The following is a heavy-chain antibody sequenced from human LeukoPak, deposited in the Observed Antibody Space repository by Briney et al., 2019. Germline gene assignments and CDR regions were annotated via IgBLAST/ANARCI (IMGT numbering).Heavy chain of an antibody. J-gene: IGHJ3*02. Sequence: SETLSLTCTVSGGSISSYYWSWIRQPPGKGLEWIGYIYYSGSTNYNPSLKSRVTISVDTSKNQFSLKLSSVAAADTAVYYCARHYYDSSGYYDAFDIWGQGTMVTVSS. CDR3: ARHYYDSSGYYDAFDI. V-gene: IGHV4-59*08. CDR2: IYYSGST. CDR1: GGSISSYY. D-gene: IGHD3-22*01.